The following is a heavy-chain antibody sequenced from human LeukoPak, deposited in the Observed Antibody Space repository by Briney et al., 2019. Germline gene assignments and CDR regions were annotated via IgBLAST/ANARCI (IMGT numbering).Heavy chain of an antibody. Sequence: PSETLSLTCAVYGGSFSGYCWSWIRQPPGKGLEWIGEINHSGSTNYSPSLKSRVTISVDTSKNQFSLKLSSVTAADTAVYYCARARTTVTTNGMDVWGQGTTVTVSS. J-gene: IGHJ6*02. V-gene: IGHV4-34*01. CDR2: INHSGST. CDR1: GGSFSGYC. CDR3: ARARTTVTTNGMDV. D-gene: IGHD4-17*01.